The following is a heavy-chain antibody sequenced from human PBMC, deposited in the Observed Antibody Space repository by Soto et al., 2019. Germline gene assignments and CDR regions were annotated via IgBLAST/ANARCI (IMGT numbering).Heavy chain of an antibody. CDR1: GGSISSYY. Sequence: SETLSLTCTVSGGSISSYYWSWIRQPPGKGLEWIGYIYYSGSTNYNPSLKSRVTISVDTSKNQFSLKLSSVTAADTAVYYCARQDGYSYGYGPNFDYWGQGTLVTVSS. D-gene: IGHD5-18*01. CDR3: ARQDGYSYGYGPNFDY. J-gene: IGHJ4*02. CDR2: IYYSGST. V-gene: IGHV4-59*01.